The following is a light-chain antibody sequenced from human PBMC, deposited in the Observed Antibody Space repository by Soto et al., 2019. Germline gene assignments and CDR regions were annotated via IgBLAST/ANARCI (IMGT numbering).Light chain of an antibody. CDR1: QSISSW. CDR2: KAS. V-gene: IGKV1-5*03. J-gene: IGKJ1*01. CDR3: QPYNTFPGT. Sequence: IQMTQSPSTLSASVGDRVTITCRASQSISSWLAWYQQKPGKAPKLLIYKASSLESGVPSRFSGSGSGTEFTLTISSLQPDDFATYYCQPYNTFPGTFGQGTKVDIK.